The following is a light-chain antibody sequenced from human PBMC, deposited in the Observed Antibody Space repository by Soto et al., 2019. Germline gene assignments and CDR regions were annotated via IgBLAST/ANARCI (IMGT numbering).Light chain of an antibody. J-gene: IGLJ3*02. V-gene: IGLV2-11*01. Sequence: QSVLTQPRSVSGSPGQSVTISCTGTSSRVSWFQQHPGKAPKLMIYDVNKRPSGVPDRFSGSKSGNTASLTISGLQADDEADYYCCSSAGDFTGVFGGGTKLTVL. CDR3: CSSAGDFTGV. CDR2: DVN. CDR1: SSR.